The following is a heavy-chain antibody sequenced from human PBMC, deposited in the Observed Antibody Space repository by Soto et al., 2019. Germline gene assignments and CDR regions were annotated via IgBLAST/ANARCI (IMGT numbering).Heavy chain of an antibody. CDR2: ISGSGGST. CDR3: AKDREVSFGSFSYDFWSGYSSWFDP. D-gene: IGHD3-3*01. Sequence: LRLSCAASGFTFSSYAMSWVRQALGKGLEWVSAISGSGGSTYYADSVKGRFTISRDNSKNTLYLQMNSLRAEDTAVYYCAKDREVSFGSFSYDFWSGYSSWFDPWGQGTLVTVSS. CDR1: GFTFSSYA. V-gene: IGHV3-23*01. J-gene: IGHJ5*02.